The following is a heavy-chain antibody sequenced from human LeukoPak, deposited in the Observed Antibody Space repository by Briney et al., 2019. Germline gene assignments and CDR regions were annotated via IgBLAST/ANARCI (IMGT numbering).Heavy chain of an antibody. CDR1: GFTVSSNY. CDR3: ARGMWEWELSLYYYYYGMDV. J-gene: IGHJ6*02. Sequence: GGSLRLSCAASGFTVSSNYMSWVRQAPRKGLECVSVIYSGGSTYYADSVKGRFTISRDNAKNTLYLQMNSLRAEDTAVYYCARGMWEWELSLYYYYYGMDVWGQGTTVTVSS. V-gene: IGHV3-66*01. CDR2: IYSGGST. D-gene: IGHD1-26*01.